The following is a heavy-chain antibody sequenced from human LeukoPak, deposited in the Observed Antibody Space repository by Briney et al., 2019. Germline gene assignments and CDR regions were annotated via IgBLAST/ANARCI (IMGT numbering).Heavy chain of an antibody. Sequence: GGSLRLSCAASGFTFSSYGMHWVRQAPSKGLEWVAVISYDGSNKYYADSVRGRFTISRDNSKNTLYLQMNSLRAEDTAVYYCAKQRSGSSSLFYFDLWGRGTLVTVSS. V-gene: IGHV3-30*18. CDR3: AKQRSGSSSLFYFDL. J-gene: IGHJ2*01. CDR1: GFTFSSYG. D-gene: IGHD6-13*01. CDR2: ISYDGSNK.